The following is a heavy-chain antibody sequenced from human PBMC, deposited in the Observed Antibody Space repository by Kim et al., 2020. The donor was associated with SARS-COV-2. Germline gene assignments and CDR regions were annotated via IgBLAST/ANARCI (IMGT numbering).Heavy chain of an antibody. V-gene: IGHV1-46*01. J-gene: IGHJ6*02. CDR1: GYTFTSYY. Sequence: ASVKVSCKASGYTFTSYYMHWVRQAPGQGLEWMGIINPSGGSTSYAQKFQGRVTMTRDTSTSTVYMELSSLRSEDTAVYYCARDRGKTTTNYYYYGMDVWGQWTTVTVSS. CDR3: ARDRGKTTTNYYYYGMDV. D-gene: IGHD4-4*01. CDR2: INPSGGST.